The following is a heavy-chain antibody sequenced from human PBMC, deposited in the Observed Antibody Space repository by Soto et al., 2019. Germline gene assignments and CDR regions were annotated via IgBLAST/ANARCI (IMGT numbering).Heavy chain of an antibody. CDR1: GYTFTSYD. V-gene: IGHV1-8*01. D-gene: IGHD3-3*01. J-gene: IGHJ4*02. CDR2: MNPNSGNT. CDR3: ARGRTIFGVVSSGY. Sequence: SVKVSCKASGYTFTSYDISWVRQATGQGLEWMGWMNPNSGNTGYAQKFQGRVTMTRNTSISTAYMELSSLRSEDMAVYYCARGRTIFGVVSSGYWGQGTLVTVSS.